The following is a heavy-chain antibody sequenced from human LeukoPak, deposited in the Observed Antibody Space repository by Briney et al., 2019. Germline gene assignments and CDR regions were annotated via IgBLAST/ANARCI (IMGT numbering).Heavy chain of an antibody. Sequence: GASVKVSCKASGGTFSSYAISWVRQAPGQGLEWIGRIIPILGIANYAQKFQGRATITADKSTSTAHMELSSLRSEDTAVYYCARTPEGYCSSTSCQPTDYYYYYGMDVWGQGTTVTVSS. CDR3: ARTPEGYCSSTSCQPTDYYYYYGMDV. CDR2: IIPILGIA. V-gene: IGHV1-69*04. CDR1: GGTFSSYA. J-gene: IGHJ6*02. D-gene: IGHD2-2*01.